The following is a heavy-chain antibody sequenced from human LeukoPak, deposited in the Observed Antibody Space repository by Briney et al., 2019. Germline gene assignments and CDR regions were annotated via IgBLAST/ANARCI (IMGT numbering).Heavy chain of an antibody. D-gene: IGHD1-26*01. V-gene: IGHV3-11*04. CDR2: ISSSGSTI. CDR1: RFTFSDYY. J-gene: IGHJ4*02. CDR3: ARREGGFYSWGIAY. Sequence: GGSLRLSCAASRFTFSDYYMSWIRQAPGKGLEWLSYISSSGSTIYYADSVKGRVTMSKDNAKNSLYMQTNSLRAEDTAVYYCARREGGFYSWGIAYWGQGTLVTVSS.